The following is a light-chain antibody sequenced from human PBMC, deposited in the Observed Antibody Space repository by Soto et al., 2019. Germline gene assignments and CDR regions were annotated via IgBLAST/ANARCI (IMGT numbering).Light chain of an antibody. CDR1: SSNIGANT. CDR3: AAWDDSLSGYV. CDR2: SHS. Sequence: QSVLTQPPSASGTPGQRVAFSCSGSSSNIGANTVNWYQQLPGVAPKLLIYSHSQRPSGVPDRFSGSKSGTSASLAISGLQSDDEADYYCAAWDDSLSGYVFGTGTKVTVL. J-gene: IGLJ1*01. V-gene: IGLV1-44*01.